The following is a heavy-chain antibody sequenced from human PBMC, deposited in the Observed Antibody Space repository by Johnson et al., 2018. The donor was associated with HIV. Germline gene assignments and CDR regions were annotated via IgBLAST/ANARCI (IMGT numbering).Heavy chain of an antibody. D-gene: IGHD3-22*01. Sequence: VQLVESVGGVVQPGRSLRLSCAASGFTFSSYDMHWVRQATGKGLEWVSAIGTAGDTYYIDSVKGRFTISRDNSKNTLYLQMNSLRAEDTAVYYCAKGSGYYAAFDMWGQGTMVTVSS. CDR3: AKGSGYYAAFDM. J-gene: IGHJ3*02. CDR2: IGTAGDT. V-gene: IGHV3-13*01. CDR1: GFTFSSYD.